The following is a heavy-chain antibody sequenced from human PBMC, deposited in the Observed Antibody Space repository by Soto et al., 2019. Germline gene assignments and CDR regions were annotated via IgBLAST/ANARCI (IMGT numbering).Heavy chain of an antibody. CDR3: ARAGAEPYCGGDCYTDY. J-gene: IGHJ4*02. V-gene: IGHV1-69*13. D-gene: IGHD2-21*02. CDR1: GGTFSSYA. Sequence: SVKVSCKASGGTFSSYAISRVRQAPGQGLEWMGGIIPIFGTANYAQKFQGRVTITADESTSTAYMELSSLRSEDTAVYYCARAGAEPYCGGDCYTDYWGQGTLVTVSS. CDR2: IIPIFGTA.